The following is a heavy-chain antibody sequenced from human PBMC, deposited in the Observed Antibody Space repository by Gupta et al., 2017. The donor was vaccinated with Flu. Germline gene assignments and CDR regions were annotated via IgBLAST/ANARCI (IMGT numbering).Heavy chain of an antibody. CDR3: ARDLRGIDYYYYGMDV. CDR1: GGTFSSYA. Sequence: GSSVKVSCKASGGTFSSYAISWVRQAPGQGLEWMGGIIPIFGTANYAQKFQGRVTITTDESTSTAYMELSSLRSEDTAVYYCARDLRGIDYYYYGMDVWGQGTTVTVSS. V-gene: IGHV1-69*05. D-gene: IGHD3-16*01. CDR2: IIPIFGTA. J-gene: IGHJ6*02.